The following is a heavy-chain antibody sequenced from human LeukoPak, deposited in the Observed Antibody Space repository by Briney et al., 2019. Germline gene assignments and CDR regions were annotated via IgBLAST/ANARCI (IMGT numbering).Heavy chain of an antibody. D-gene: IGHD2-15*01. CDR1: GFTFTSSA. CDR3: AADPALGYCSGGSCYPRPDDAFDI. V-gene: IGHV1-58*02. Sequence: ASVKVSCKASGFTFTSSAMQWVRQARGQRLEWIGWIVVGSGNTNYAQKFQERVTITRDMSTSTAYMELSSLRSEDTAVYHCAADPALGYCSGGSCYPRPDDAFDIWGQGTMVTVSS. J-gene: IGHJ3*02. CDR2: IVVGSGNT.